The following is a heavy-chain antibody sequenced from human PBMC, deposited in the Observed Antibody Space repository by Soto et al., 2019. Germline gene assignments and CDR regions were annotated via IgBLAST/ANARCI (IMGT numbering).Heavy chain of an antibody. CDR2: INHSGST. D-gene: IGHD3-3*01. Sequence: DTLSLTCAVYGGSFSGYYWGWIRQPPGKGLEWIGEINHSGSTNYNPSLKSRVTISVDTSKNHFSLKLSSVTAADTAVYSCERVPWRRRYFDYWVQGTLGTVS. V-gene: IGHV4-34*01. CDR3: ERVPWRRRYFDY. CDR1: GGSFSGYY. J-gene: IGHJ4*02.